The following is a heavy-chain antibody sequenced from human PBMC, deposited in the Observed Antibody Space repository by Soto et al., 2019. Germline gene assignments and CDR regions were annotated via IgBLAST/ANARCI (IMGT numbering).Heavy chain of an antibody. J-gene: IGHJ3*02. Sequence: PGGSLRLSCAASGFTFSDYYMSWIRQAPGKGLEWVSYISSSSSYTNYADSVKGRFTISRDNAKNSLYLQMNSLRAEDTAVYYCAREFRTSGSRDAVDIWGQGTVVTVSS. D-gene: IGHD1-26*01. CDR2: ISSSSSYT. V-gene: IGHV3-11*06. CDR3: AREFRTSGSRDAVDI. CDR1: GFTFSDYY.